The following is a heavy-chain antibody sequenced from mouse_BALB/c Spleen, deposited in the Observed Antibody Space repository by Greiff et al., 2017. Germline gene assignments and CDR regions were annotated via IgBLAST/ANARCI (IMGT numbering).Heavy chain of an antibody. CDR1: GFTFSSYT. CDR2: ISSGGSYT. V-gene: IGHV5-6-4*01. D-gene: IGHD2-4*01. CDR3: TRDRYDFSWFAY. J-gene: IGHJ3*01. Sequence: EVQVVESGGGLVKPGGSLKLSCAASGFTFSSYTMSWVRQTPEKRLEWVATISSGGSYTYYPDSVKGRFTISRDNAKNTLYLQMSSLKSEDTAMYYCTRDRYDFSWFAYWGQGTLVTVSA.